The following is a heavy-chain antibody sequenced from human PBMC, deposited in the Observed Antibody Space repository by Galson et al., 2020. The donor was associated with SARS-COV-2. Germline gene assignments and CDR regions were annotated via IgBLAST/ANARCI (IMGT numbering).Heavy chain of an antibody. J-gene: IGHJ4*02. CDR3: ARGDSWNFDY. CDR2: IYYSGST. V-gene: IGHV4-59*13. Sequence: SETLSLTCSVSGGSLSNYYWSWIRQSPGKGLEWIGYIYYSGSTNYHPSLRSRVTISLDTTKNQSSLKLNSATAADTAVYYCARGDSWNFDYWGRGTLVTVSS. D-gene: IGHD1-1*01. CDR1: GGSLSNYY.